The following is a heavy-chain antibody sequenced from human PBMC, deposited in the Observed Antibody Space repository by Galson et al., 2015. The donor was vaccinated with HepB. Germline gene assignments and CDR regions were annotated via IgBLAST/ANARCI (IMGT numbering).Heavy chain of an antibody. CDR1: GYGFTSYW. D-gene: IGHD6-19*01. CDR2: IDPSDSYT. Sequence: QSGAEGKKPGESLRISCTGSGYGFTSYWISWVRQMPGKGLEWMGRIDPSDSYTNYSPSFQGHVTISADKSISTAYLQWSSLKASDTAMYYCASPGIAVAGTGSSLDVHYYYGMDVWGQGTTVTVSS. CDR3: ASPGIAVAGTGSSLDVHYYYGMDV. J-gene: IGHJ6*02. V-gene: IGHV5-10-1*01.